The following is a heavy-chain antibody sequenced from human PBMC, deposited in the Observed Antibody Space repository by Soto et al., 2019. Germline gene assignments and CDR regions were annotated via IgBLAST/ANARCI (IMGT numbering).Heavy chain of an antibody. CDR3: ARDTPHYDILTGYSRGVTFGMDV. CDR2: IYYSGST. J-gene: IGHJ6*02. CDR1: GGSISSGGYY. V-gene: IGHV4-31*03. D-gene: IGHD3-9*01. Sequence: SETLSLTCTVSGGSISSGGYYWSWIRQHPGKGLEWIGYIYYSGSTYYNPSLKSRVTISVDTSKNQFSLKLSSATAADTAVYYCARDTPHYDILTGYSRGVTFGMDVWGQGTTVTVS.